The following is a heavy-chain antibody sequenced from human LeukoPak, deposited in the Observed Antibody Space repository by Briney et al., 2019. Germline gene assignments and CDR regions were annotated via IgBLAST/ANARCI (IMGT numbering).Heavy chain of an antibody. D-gene: IGHD3-16*01. CDR1: GFTSNNFA. V-gene: IGHV3-23*01. J-gene: IGHJ6*02. CDR2: ISGSTGRT. CDR3: AKANCGSECFYIMDV. Sequence: GGSLRVSCAAYGFTSNNFAMNWVRQARGKGLECVSSISGSTGRTYYADSVKGRFTISRDDSKNTVYLEMNNLRAEDTALYFCAKANCGSECFYIMDVWGQGTMVTVSS.